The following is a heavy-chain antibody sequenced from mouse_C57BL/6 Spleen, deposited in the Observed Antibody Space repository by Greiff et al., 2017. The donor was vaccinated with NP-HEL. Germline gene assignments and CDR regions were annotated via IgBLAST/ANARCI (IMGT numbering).Heavy chain of an antibody. V-gene: IGHV1-64*01. Sequence: QVQLQQPGAELVKPGASVKLSCKASGYTFTSYWMHWVKQRPGQGLEWIGMIHPNSGSTNYNEKFKSKATLTVDKSSSTAYMQLSSLTSEDSAVYYCARIRYGNYGYYFDYWGQGTTLTVSS. CDR1: GYTFTSYW. CDR2: IHPNSGST. J-gene: IGHJ2*01. CDR3: ARIRYGNYGYYFDY. D-gene: IGHD2-1*01.